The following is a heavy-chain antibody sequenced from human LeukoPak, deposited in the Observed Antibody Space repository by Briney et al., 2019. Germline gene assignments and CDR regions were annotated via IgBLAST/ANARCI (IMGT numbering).Heavy chain of an antibody. CDR1: GGSISSYY. CDR2: IYYSGST. Sequence: SETLSLTCTVSGGSISSYYWSWIRQPPGKGLEWIGYIYYSGSTNYNPSLKSRVTISVDTSKNQFSLKLSSVTAADTAVYYCARGNGDYAGFDYWGQGTLVTVSS. D-gene: IGHD4-17*01. CDR3: ARGNGDYAGFDY. V-gene: IGHV4-59*01. J-gene: IGHJ4*02.